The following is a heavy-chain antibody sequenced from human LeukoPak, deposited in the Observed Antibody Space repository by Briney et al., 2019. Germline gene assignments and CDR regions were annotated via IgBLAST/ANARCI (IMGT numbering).Heavy chain of an antibody. CDR1: GYTFTGYY. Sequence: ASVKVSCKASGYTFTGYYMQWVRQAPGQGLEWMGWINPNSGGTNYAQKFQGRVTMTRDTSISTAYMELSRLRSDDTAVYYCARDRDVLRYFDWLFEIDYWGQGTLVTVSS. CDR2: INPNSGGT. D-gene: IGHD3-9*01. CDR3: ARDRDVLRYFDWLFEIDY. V-gene: IGHV1-2*02. J-gene: IGHJ4*02.